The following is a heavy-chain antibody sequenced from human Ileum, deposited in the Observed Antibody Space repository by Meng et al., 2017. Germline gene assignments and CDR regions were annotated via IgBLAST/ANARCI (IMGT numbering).Heavy chain of an antibody. Sequence: QVQLVQSGADVRQPGSPVKVFCKVSGGIFSNFDLHWVRHAPGQGLEWMGGITPITGVTNYAHKFHGRVSITADTSTATAYLDLSSLRSEDTALYFCARFPRCTRTSWYGGWFDPWGQGTLVTVSS. D-gene: IGHD3-10*01. CDR3: ARFPRCTRTSWYGGWFDP. V-gene: IGHV1-69*02. CDR2: ITPITGVT. J-gene: IGHJ5*02. CDR1: GGIFSNFD.